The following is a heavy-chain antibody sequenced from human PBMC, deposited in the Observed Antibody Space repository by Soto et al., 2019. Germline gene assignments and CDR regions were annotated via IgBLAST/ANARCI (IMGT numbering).Heavy chain of an antibody. CDR2: INAGNGNT. V-gene: IGHV1-3*01. Sequence: ASVKVSCKASGYTFTSYAMHWVRQPPGQRLEWMGWINAGNGNTKYSQKFQGRVTITRDTSASTAYMELSSLRSEDTAVYYCARVFDGAVAGTNYGMDVWGQGTTVTVSS. CDR3: ARVFDGAVAGTNYGMDV. D-gene: IGHD6-19*01. J-gene: IGHJ6*02. CDR1: GYTFTSYA.